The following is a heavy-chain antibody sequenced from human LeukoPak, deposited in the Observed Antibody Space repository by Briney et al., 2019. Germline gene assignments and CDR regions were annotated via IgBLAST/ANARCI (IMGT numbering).Heavy chain of an antibody. CDR2: ISGSGGST. V-gene: IGHV3-23*01. CDR3: AKDLTTVTSQGDY. Sequence: GGSLRLSCAASGFTLSNYAMTWVRQAPGKGLEWVSAISGSGGSTYYADSVKGRFTISRDNSKNTLYLQMNSLRAEDTAVYYCAKDLTTVTSQGDYWGQGTLVTVSS. D-gene: IGHD4-17*01. CDR1: GFTLSNYA. J-gene: IGHJ4*02.